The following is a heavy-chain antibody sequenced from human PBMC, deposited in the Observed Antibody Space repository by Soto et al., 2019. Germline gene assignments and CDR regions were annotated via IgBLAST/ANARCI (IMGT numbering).Heavy chain of an antibody. Sequence: RSQTLSLTCAISGDSVSSNSAAWNWIRQSPSRGLEWLGRTYYRSKWYNDYAVSVKSRITINPDTSKNQFSLQLNSVTPEDTAVYYCARTPHPGDFGVVVIDPWGQGTPVTVSS. CDR1: GDSVSSNSAA. CDR3: ARTPHPGDFGVVVIDP. J-gene: IGHJ5*02. D-gene: IGHD3-3*01. V-gene: IGHV6-1*01. CDR2: TYYRSKWYN.